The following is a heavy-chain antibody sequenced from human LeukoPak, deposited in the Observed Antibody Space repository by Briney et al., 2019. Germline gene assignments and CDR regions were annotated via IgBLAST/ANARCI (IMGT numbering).Heavy chain of an antibody. CDR3: ARDVIRGDDQGWFDP. D-gene: IGHD3-10*01. V-gene: IGHV1-2*02. CDR2: INPKSGGT. J-gene: IGHJ5*02. CDR1: GYTFSDYV. Sequence: ASVKVSCKASGYTFSDYVIHWVRQAPGQGLECMGWINPKSGGTNYVQKFQGGVTMTRDTSINTVYMELSSLNSDNTAMYYCARDVIRGDDQGWFDPWGQGTLVTVCS.